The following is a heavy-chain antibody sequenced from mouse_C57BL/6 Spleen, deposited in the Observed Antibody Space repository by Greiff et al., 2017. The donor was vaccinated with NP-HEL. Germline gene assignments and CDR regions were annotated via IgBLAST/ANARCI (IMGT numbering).Heavy chain of an antibody. D-gene: IGHD2-5*01. CDR3: VRNDYSNYRAMDY. Sequence: EVHLVESGGGLVQPKGSLKLSCAASGFSFNTYAMNWVRQAPGKGLEWVARIRSKSNNYATYYADSVKDRFTISRDDSESMLYLQMNNLKTEDTAMYYCVRNDYSNYRAMDYWGQGTSVTVSS. CDR2: IRSKSNNYAT. J-gene: IGHJ4*01. V-gene: IGHV10-1*01. CDR1: GFSFNTYA.